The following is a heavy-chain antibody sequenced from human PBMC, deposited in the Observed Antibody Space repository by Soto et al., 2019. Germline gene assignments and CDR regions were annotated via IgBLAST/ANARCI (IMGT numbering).Heavy chain of an antibody. CDR3: ARDMQGWGGY. V-gene: IGHV1-2*02. D-gene: IGHD3-16*01. Sequence: QVQLVQSGAEVKKPGASVKVSCKASGYTLTDYFLHWVRQAPGQGLEWMGWMNPKSGDTNYAQKFQDRVTMTRDPSTSTAYMELSRVRFDDTAVYYCARDMQGWGGYWGQGTLVTVSS. CDR2: MNPKSGDT. J-gene: IGHJ4*02. CDR1: GYTLTDYF.